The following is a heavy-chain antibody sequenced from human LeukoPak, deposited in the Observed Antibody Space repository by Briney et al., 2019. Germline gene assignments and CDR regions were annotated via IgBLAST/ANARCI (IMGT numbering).Heavy chain of an antibody. Sequence: GASAKVSRKASGYTFTSYYMHWVRQAPGQGLEWMGIINPSGGSTSYAQKFQGRVTMTRDTSTSTVYMELSSLRSEDTAVYYCARGSCSGGSCYGLDYWGQGTLVTVSS. CDR1: GYTFTSYY. D-gene: IGHD2-15*01. J-gene: IGHJ4*02. CDR3: ARGSCSGGSCYGLDY. V-gene: IGHV1-46*01. CDR2: INPSGGST.